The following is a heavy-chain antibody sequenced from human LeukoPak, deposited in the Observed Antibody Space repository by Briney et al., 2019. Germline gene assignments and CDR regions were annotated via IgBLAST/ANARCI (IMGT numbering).Heavy chain of an antibody. CDR2: ISISGSTI. CDR3: ASSYYDIFLPSDY. CDR1: GFTFSSYE. D-gene: IGHD3-9*01. Sequence: GGSLRLSCAASGFTFSSYEMNWVRQAPGKGLEWVSYISISGSTIYYADSVKGRFTISRDNAKNSLYLQMNSLRAEDTAIYYCASSYYDIFLPSDYWGQGTLVTVSS. V-gene: IGHV3-48*03. J-gene: IGHJ4*02.